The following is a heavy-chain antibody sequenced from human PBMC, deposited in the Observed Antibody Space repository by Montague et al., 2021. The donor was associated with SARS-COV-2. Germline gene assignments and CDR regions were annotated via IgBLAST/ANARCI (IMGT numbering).Heavy chain of an antibody. CDR2: SSHSGST. Sequence: SETLSLTCAVYGGSFSGYYWSWIRQPPAKGLEWMWESSHSGSTNYNPSLKSRVTVTIDTSKNQLSLELSSVTAADAAVDDCARLAYRLPFSASYYGMDVWGQGTTVTVSS. CDR1: GGSFSGYY. D-gene: IGHD2-2*01. J-gene: IGHJ6*02. V-gene: IGHV4-34*01. CDR3: ARLAYRLPFSASYYGMDV.